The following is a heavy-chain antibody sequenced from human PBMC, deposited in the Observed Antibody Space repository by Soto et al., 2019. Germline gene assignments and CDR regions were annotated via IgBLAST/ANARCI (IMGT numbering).Heavy chain of an antibody. J-gene: IGHJ3*02. CDR2: GGT. V-gene: IGHV1-2*04. CDR3: ARVPYYYDSSGFDDAFDI. D-gene: IGHD3-22*01. Sequence: GGTNYAQKFQGWVTMTRDTSISTAYMELSRLRSDDTAVYYCARVPYYYDSSGFDDAFDIWGQGTMVTVSS.